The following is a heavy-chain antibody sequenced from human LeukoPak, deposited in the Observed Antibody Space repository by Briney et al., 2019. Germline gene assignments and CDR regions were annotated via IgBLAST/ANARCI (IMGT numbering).Heavy chain of an antibody. CDR1: GGSISGYH. CDR2: IYYSGSS. Sequence: SETLSLTCNVSGGSISGYHWSWIRQPPGKGLEWLGYIYYSGSSNYNPSLKSRVTMSADTSKNQFSLKLSSVTAADTAVYYCARVPRSYYYYYYMDVWGKRTTVTVSS. CDR3: ARVPRSYYYYYYMDV. J-gene: IGHJ6*03. V-gene: IGHV4-59*01.